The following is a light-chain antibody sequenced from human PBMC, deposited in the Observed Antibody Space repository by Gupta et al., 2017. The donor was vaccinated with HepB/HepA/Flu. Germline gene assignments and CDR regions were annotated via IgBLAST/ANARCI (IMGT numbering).Light chain of an antibody. CDR3: QETDDTPRT. V-gene: IGKV1-39*01. Sequence: DIQMTQSPSSLSAPVGDRVTITCRASQSISSYLNWYQQKPGKAPELLIYAASTLQTGVPSRFSGSGSGTDFTLTVSSLQPEDFATYYCQETDDTPRTFGGGTKVEIK. CDR2: AAS. CDR1: QSISSY. J-gene: IGKJ4*01.